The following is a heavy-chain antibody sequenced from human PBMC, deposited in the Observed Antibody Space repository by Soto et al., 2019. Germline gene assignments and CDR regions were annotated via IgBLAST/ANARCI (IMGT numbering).Heavy chain of an antibody. J-gene: IGHJ4*02. V-gene: IGHV4-31*03. CDR1: GGSISSGGNY. Sequence: PSETLSITYTISGGSISSGGNYWSWIRQQPGKGLEWIGYIYYSGSTYYHPSLKSRVTISVDTSKNQFSLKLSSVTAADTAVYYCARDHQKGYSHFDYWGQGTLVTVSS. CDR3: ARDHQKGYSHFDY. D-gene: IGHD2-21*01. CDR2: IYYSGST.